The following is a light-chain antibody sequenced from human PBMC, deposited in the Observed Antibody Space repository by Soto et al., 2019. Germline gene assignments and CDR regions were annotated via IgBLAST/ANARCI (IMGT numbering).Light chain of an antibody. J-gene: IGKJ3*01. CDR2: AAS. CDR3: QQFGSSPGFT. Sequence: ETVLTQSPGTLSLSPGERATLSCRASQSINNRYLAWYQQKPGQAPRLLIYAASSRATGIPDRFSGSGSGTDFTLTISRLEPEDFAVYYCQQFGSSPGFTFGPGTKVDIK. CDR1: QSINNRY. V-gene: IGKV3-20*01.